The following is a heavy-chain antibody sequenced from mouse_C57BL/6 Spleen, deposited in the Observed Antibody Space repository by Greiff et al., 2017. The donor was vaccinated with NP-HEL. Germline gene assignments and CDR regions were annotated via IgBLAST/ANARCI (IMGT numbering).Heavy chain of an antibody. D-gene: IGHD3-2*02. J-gene: IGHJ4*01. CDR3: ARGDSSGLYAMDY. CDR2: IDPSDSET. CDR1: GYTFTSYW. Sequence: QVQLQQPGAELVRPGSSVKLSCKASGYTFTSYWMHWVKQRPIPGLEWIGNIDPSDSETHYNQKFKDKATLTVDKSSSTAYMQRSSLTSEYSAVYYSARGDSSGLYAMDYWGQGTSVTVAS. V-gene: IGHV1-52*01.